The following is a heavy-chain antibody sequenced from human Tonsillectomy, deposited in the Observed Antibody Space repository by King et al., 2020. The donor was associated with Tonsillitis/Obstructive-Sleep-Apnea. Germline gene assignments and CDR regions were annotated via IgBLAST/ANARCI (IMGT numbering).Heavy chain of an antibody. CDR3: AGQGYSNYASYYFDY. V-gene: IGHV5-51*01. CDR1: GYSFTSYW. CDR2: IYPGDSDI. D-gene: IGHD4-11*01. Sequence: QLVQSGAEVKKPGESLKISCKGSGYSFTSYWIGWVRQMPGKGLEWMGIIYPGDSDITYSPSFQGQVTISADKSIRTAYLQWGRLKASDTAMYYCAGQGYSNYASYYFDYWGQGTLVTVSS. J-gene: IGHJ4*02.